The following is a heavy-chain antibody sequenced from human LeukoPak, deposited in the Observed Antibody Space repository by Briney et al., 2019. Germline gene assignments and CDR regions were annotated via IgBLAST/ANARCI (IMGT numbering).Heavy chain of an antibody. J-gene: IGHJ5*02. V-gene: IGHV4-30-4*08. CDR1: GGSISSGDYY. CDR2: IYYSGST. Sequence: SQTLSLTCTVSGGSISSGDYYRSWIRQPPGKGLEWIVYIYYSGSTYYNPSLKSRVTISVDTSKNQFSLKLSSVTAADTAVYYCARGHQYYDIRAGWFDPWGQGTLVTVSS. D-gene: IGHD3-9*01. CDR3: ARGHQYYDIRAGWFDP.